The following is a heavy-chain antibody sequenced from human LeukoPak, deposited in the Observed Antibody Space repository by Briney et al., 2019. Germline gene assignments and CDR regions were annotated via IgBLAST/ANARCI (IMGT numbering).Heavy chain of an antibody. CDR1: GGSFSGYY. J-gene: IGHJ4*02. V-gene: IGHV4-34*01. CDR3: ARYNWNIDY. CDR2: INHSGST. D-gene: IGHD1/OR15-1a*01. Sequence: SETLSLTCTVYGGSFSGYYWSWIRQPPGKGLEWIGEINHSGSTNYNPSLKSRVTISVDTSKNQFSLKLSSVTAADTAVYYCARYNWNIDYWGQGTLVTASS.